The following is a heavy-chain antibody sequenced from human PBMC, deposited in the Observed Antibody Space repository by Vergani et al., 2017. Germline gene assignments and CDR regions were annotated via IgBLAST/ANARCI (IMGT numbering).Heavy chain of an antibody. Sequence: QVQLVQSGAEVKKPGASVKVSCKASGYTFTSYAMHWVRQAPGQRLEWMGWIKAGNGNTKYSQKFQGRVTITRDTSARTAYMELSSLRSEDTAVYYCARDLAFGGVIVLSGMPADYWGQGTLVTVSS. CDR2: IKAGNGNT. CDR1: GYTFTSYA. D-gene: IGHD3-16*02. V-gene: IGHV1-3*01. J-gene: IGHJ4*02. CDR3: ARDLAFGGVIVLSGMPADY.